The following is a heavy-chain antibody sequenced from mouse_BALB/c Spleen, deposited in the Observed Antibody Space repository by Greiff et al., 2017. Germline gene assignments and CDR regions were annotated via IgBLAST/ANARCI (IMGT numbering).Heavy chain of an antibody. J-gene: IGHJ3*01. V-gene: IGHV1-69*01. CDR2: IDTSDSYT. CDR1: GYTFTDYW. Sequence: QVQLQQPGAELVMPGASVKMSCKASGYTFTDYWMHWVKQRPGQGLEWIGAIDTSDSYTSYNQKFKGKATLTVDESSSTAYMQLSSLTSEDSAVYYCASWGYDGAWFAYWAKGLWSLSLQ. D-gene: IGHD2-14*01. CDR3: ASWGYDGAWFAY.